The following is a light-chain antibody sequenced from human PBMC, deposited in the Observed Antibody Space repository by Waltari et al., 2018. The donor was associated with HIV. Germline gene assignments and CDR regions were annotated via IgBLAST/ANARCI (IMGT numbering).Light chain of an antibody. CDR3: CSYAGTYRV. V-gene: IGLV2-11*01. Sequence: QPALPRPLSVSGPPRHPSPFSSPGTTRDVGGYTYVSWYQQHPGKAPKLMIYDVSKRPSGVPDRFSGSKSGNTASLTISGLQAEDEADYYCCSYAGTYRVFGGGTKLTVL. CDR1: TRDVGGYTY. CDR2: DVS. J-gene: IGLJ3*02.